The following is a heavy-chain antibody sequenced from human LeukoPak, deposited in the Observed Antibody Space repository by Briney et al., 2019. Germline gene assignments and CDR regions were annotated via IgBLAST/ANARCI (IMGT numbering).Heavy chain of an antibody. Sequence: PGGSLRLSCAASGFTFSSYAMSWVRQAPGKGLEWVSAISCSGGSTYYADSVKGRFTISRDNSKNTLYLQMNSLRAEDTAVYYCAKPRWTTVTTGDFDYWGQGTLVTVSS. V-gene: IGHV3-23*01. CDR2: ISCSGGST. D-gene: IGHD4-17*01. J-gene: IGHJ4*02. CDR3: AKPRWTTVTTGDFDY. CDR1: GFTFSSYA.